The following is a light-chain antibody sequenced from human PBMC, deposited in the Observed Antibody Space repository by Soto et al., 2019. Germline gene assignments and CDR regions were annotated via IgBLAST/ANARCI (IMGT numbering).Light chain of an antibody. V-gene: IGLV2-14*01. J-gene: IGLJ1*01. CDR1: SSDVGGYNY. CDR3: SSYTSSSTV. Sequence: QSALTQPASVSGSPGQSITISCTGTSSDVGGYNYVSCYQQHPGKAPKLMIYDVSNRPSGVSNRFSGSKSGNTASLTISGLQAEDEADYYCSSYTSSSTVFGTGTKVTVL. CDR2: DVS.